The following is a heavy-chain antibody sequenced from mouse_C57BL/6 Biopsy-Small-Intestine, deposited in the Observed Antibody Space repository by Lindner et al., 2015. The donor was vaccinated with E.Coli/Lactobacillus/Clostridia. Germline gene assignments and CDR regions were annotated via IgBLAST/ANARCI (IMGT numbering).Heavy chain of an antibody. Sequence: VQLQESGGGLVKPGGSLKLSCAASGFTFSDYGMHWVRQAPEKGLGWVAYISSGSSTIYYGDPVKGRFTISRDNAKNTLFLQMTSLRSEDTAMYYCTRGNDGSFDYWGQGTTLTVSS. CDR2: ISSGSSTI. D-gene: IGHD2-3*01. J-gene: IGHJ2*01. CDR3: TRGNDGSFDY. V-gene: IGHV5-17*01. CDR1: GFTFSDYG.